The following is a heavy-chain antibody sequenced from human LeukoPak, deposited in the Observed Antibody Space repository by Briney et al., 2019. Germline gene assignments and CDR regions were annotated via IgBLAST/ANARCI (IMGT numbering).Heavy chain of an antibody. CDR2: ISYDGSNK. D-gene: IGHD3-10*01. J-gene: IGHJ4*02. CDR3: ARGYGSGSYSVFLLWDY. Sequence: GGSLRLSCAASGFTFSSYGVHWVRQAPGKGLEWVAVISYDGSNKYYADSVKGRFTISRDNSKNTLYLQMNSLRAEDTAVYYCARGYGSGSYSVFLLWDYWGQGTLVTVSS. CDR1: GFTFSSYG. V-gene: IGHV3-30*19.